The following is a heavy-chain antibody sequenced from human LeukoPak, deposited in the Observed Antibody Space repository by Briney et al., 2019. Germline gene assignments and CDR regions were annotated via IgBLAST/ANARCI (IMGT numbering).Heavy chain of an antibody. Sequence: GGSLRLSCAASGFTFSSYAMHWVRQAPGKGLEWVAVISYDGSNKYYADSVKGRFTISRDNSKNTLHLQMNSLRAEDTAVYYCARDTLSTVRGVRPRYYYGMDVWGQGTTVTVSS. CDR1: GFTFSSYA. V-gene: IGHV3-30-3*01. CDR3: ARDTLSTVRGVRPRYYYGMDV. J-gene: IGHJ6*02. CDR2: ISYDGSNK. D-gene: IGHD3-10*01.